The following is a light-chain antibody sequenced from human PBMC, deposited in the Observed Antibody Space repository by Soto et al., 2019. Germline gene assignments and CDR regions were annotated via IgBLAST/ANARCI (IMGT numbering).Light chain of an antibody. Sequence: NFMLTQPHSVSESPGKTVTISCTRSSGSIASNYVQWYQQRPGCSPTTVIYEDNQRPSGVPDRFSGSIDSSSNSASLTISGLKTEDEADYYCQSYDRTNRVFGGGTKLTVL. CDR2: EDN. V-gene: IGLV6-57*01. CDR3: QSYDRTNRV. J-gene: IGLJ3*02. CDR1: SGSIASNY.